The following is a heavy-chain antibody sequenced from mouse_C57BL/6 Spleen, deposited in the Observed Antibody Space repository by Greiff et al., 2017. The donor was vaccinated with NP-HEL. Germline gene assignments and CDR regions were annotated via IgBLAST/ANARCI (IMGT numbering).Heavy chain of an antibody. CDR3: ARTSYDYGGGFAY. CDR1: GFTFSDFY. J-gene: IGHJ3*01. CDR2: SRNKANDYTT. D-gene: IGHD2-4*01. Sequence: EVMLVESRGGLVQSGRSLRLSCATSGFTFSDFYMEWVRQAPGKGLEWIAASRNKANDYTTEYSASVKGRLIVSRDASQSILYLQMNALRAEDAAIYYCARTSYDYGGGFAYWGQGTLVTVSA. V-gene: IGHV7-1*01.